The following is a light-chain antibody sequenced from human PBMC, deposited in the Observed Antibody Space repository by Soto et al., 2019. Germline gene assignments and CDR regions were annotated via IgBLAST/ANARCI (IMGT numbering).Light chain of an antibody. CDR1: SSNIGAGYD. CDR3: QSYDSSLTGSV. Sequence: QSVLTQPPSVSGAPGQRVTISCTGSSSNIGAGYDVHWYQQLPGTAPKLLIYNDNNRPSGVPDRFSGSKSDTSASLAITGLQAEDEADYYCQSYDSSLTGSVFGGGTKXPV. J-gene: IGLJ3*02. CDR2: NDN. V-gene: IGLV1-40*01.